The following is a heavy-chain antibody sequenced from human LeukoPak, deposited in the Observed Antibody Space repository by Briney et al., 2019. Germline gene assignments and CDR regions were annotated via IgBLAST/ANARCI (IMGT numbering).Heavy chain of an antibody. D-gene: IGHD6-19*01. CDR3: ASLVGSSSGGFDY. CDR1: GYTFTSYG. Sequence: ASVKVSCKASGYTFTSYGINWVRQATGQRLEWMGWMNPNSGNTGYAQKFQGRVTMTRNTSISTAYMELSSLRSEDTAVYYCASLVGSSSGGFDYWGQGTLVTVSS. V-gene: IGHV1-8*01. J-gene: IGHJ4*02. CDR2: MNPNSGNT.